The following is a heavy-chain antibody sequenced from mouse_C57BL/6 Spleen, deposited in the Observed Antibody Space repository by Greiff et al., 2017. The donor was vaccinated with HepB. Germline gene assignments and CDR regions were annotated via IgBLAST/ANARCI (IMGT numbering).Heavy chain of an antibody. Sequence: QVQLQHSGAELVKPGASVKLSCKASGYTFTSYWMHWVKQRPGRGLEWIGRIDPNSGGTKYNEKFKSKATLTVDKPSSTAYMQLSSLTSEDSAVYYCGRGDLTLSYAMDYWGQGTSVTVSS. CDR3: GRGDLTLSYAMDY. V-gene: IGHV1-72*01. CDR2: IDPNSGGT. J-gene: IGHJ4*01. CDR1: GYTFTSYW.